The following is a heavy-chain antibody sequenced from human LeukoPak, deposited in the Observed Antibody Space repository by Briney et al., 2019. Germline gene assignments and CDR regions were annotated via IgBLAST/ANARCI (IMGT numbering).Heavy chain of an antibody. CDR3: AKDSLLTFGGGLDY. Sequence: AGGSLRLSCAASGFTFSSYGMHWVRQAPGKGLEWVAFIRYDGSNKYYADSVKGRFTISRDNSKNTLYLQMNSLRAEDTAVYYCAKDSLLTFGGGLDYRGQGTLVTVSS. D-gene: IGHD3-16*01. CDR2: IRYDGSNK. J-gene: IGHJ4*02. CDR1: GFTFSSYG. V-gene: IGHV3-30*02.